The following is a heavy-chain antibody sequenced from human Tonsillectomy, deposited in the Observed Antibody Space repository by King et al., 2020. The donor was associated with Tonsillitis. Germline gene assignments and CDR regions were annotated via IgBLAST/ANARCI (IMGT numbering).Heavy chain of an antibody. Sequence: VQLQQWGAGLLKPSETLSLTCAVYGGSFSGYYWSWIRQPPGKGLEWIGEINHSGSTNYNPSLKSRVTISVDTSKKQFSLKLSSVTAADTAVYYCARRAYWGGDCYSNSVGGMDVWGQGTTVTVSS. J-gene: IGHJ6*02. V-gene: IGHV4-34*01. D-gene: IGHD2-21*02. CDR2: INHSGST. CDR1: GGSFSGYY. CDR3: ARRAYWGGDCYSNSVGGMDV.